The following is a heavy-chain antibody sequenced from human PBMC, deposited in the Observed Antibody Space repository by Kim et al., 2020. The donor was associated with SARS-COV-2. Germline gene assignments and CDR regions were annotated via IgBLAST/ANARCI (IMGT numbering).Heavy chain of an antibody. J-gene: IGHJ4*02. CDR2: IKPDSGEK. Sequence: GGSLRLSCAASEFTFSDYWMTWVRQAPGKGLEWVANIKPDSGEKNYVGSVRGRFTIPRDNAKSSMYLQMHSLRAEDSAFYYCAREIVRIDKSSFDYWGGGTLVTVSS. CDR1: EFTFSDYW. CDR3: AREIVRIDKSSFDY. D-gene: IGHD3-22*01. V-gene: IGHV3-7*01.